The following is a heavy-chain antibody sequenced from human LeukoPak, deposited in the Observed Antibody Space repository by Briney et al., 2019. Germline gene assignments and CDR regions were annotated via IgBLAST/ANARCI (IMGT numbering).Heavy chain of an antibody. CDR2: IVVGSGNT. D-gene: IGHD3-22*01. V-gene: IGHV1-58*01. CDR3: AALPYYYDSSGPYYYYYMDV. J-gene: IGHJ6*03. Sequence: SVKVSCKASGFTFTSSAVQWVRQARGQRLEWIGWIVVGSGNTNYAQKFQERVTITRDMSTSTAYMELSSLRSEDTAVYYCAALPYYYDSSGPYYYYYMDVWGKGTTVTVSS. CDR1: GFTFTSSA.